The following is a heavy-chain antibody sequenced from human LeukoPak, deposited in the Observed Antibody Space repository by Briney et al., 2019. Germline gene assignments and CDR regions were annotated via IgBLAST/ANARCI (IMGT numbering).Heavy chain of an antibody. CDR3: ARDPSSSSYYYYYYYMDV. D-gene: IGHD6-6*01. J-gene: IGHJ6*03. CDR1: GFTFSSYG. CDR2: IWYDGSNK. V-gene: IGHV3-33*01. Sequence: PGGSLRLSCAASGFTFSSYGMHWVRQAPGKGLEWVAVIWYDGSNKYYADSVKGRFTISRDNSKNTLYLQMNSLRAEDTAVYYCARDPSSSSYYYYYYYMDVWGKGTTVSLSS.